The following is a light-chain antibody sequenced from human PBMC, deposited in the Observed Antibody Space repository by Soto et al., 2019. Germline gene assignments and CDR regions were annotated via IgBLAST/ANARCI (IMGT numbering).Light chain of an antibody. J-gene: IGKJ1*01. CDR2: DAS. CDR3: QQYGSAPRT. V-gene: IGKV3-20*01. CDR1: QSVSSDS. Sequence: EIVLTQSPGTLSLSPGERAILSCRASQSVSSDSLAWYRQKPGQAPRLLVYDASSRATGIPDRFSGSGSGTEFTLTISRLEPEDFAVDYCQQYGSAPRTFGQGTKVEIK.